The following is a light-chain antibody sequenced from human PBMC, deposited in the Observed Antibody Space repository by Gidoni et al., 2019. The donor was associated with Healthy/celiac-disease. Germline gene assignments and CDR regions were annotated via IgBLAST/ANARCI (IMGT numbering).Light chain of an antibody. CDR3: QQYGSSPGT. J-gene: IGKJ5*01. CDR2: GAS. Sequence: EIVLTQPPGTLHLSPGERATLSWRASQRVSSSYLAWYQQKPCQAPRLLIYGASSMATGIPYMFIGSGSGTDFTLTISRLEPEDFAVYYCQQYGSSPGTFGQGTRLEIK. V-gene: IGKV3-20*01. CDR1: QRVSSSY.